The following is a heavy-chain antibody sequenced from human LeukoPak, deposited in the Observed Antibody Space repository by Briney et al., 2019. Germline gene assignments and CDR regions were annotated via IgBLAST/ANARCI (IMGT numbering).Heavy chain of an antibody. CDR3: ARAGELRYMDV. CDR2: IKGIGPTT. J-gene: IGHJ6*03. D-gene: IGHD3-16*01. CDR1: GFTFSDYY. Sequence: PGGSLRLSCAASGFTFSDYYMSWIRQAPGKGLEWVSTIKGIGPTTYYADSLKGRFTISRDNAKNSLFFQMSSLRADDTAIYYCARAGELRYMDVWGKGTAVTVSS. V-gene: IGHV3-11*04.